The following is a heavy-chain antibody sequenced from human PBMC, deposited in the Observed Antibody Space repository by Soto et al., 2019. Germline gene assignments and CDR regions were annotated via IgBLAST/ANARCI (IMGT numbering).Heavy chain of an antibody. V-gene: IGHV3-30*18. CDR3: AKDSAYCGGDCFNAFDI. CDR1: GFTFSSYG. Sequence: RLSCAASGFTFSSYGMHWVRQAPGKGLEWVAVISYDGSNKYYADSVKGRFTISRDNSXNXXXXQXKXLXXXXTAXYYCAKDSAYCGGDCFNAFDIWGQGTMVTVSS. CDR2: ISYDGSNK. J-gene: IGHJ3*02. D-gene: IGHD2-21*02.